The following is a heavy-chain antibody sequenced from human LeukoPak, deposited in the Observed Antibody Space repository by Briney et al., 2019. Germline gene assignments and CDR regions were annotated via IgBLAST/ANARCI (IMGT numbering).Heavy chain of an antibody. CDR1: GGSFSGYY. D-gene: IGHD5-24*01. CDR3: ARHRSKWLQSSFDY. V-gene: IGHV4-39*01. J-gene: IGHJ4*02. CDR2: IFYSGNT. Sequence: SETLSLTCAVYGGSFSGYYWGWIRQPPGKGLEWIGSIFYSGNTYDNPSLKSRVTISVDTSKNQFSLKLNSVTAADTAVYYCARHRSKWLQSSFDYWGQGTLVTVSS.